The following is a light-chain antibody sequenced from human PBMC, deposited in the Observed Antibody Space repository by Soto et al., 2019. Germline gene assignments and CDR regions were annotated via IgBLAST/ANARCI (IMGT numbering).Light chain of an antibody. CDR1: QSVSYSSNNKNY. V-gene: IGKV4-1*01. CDR2: WAS. CDR3: QQYYSTPWT. J-gene: IGKJ1*01. Sequence: DIVMTQSPDSLAVSLGERATINCRSSQSVSYSSNNKNYLAWYQQKPGQPPKLLIYWASTRESGVPDRFSGSGSGTDFTLTISSLQAEDVAVYYCQQYYSTPWTFGQGTKVDIK.